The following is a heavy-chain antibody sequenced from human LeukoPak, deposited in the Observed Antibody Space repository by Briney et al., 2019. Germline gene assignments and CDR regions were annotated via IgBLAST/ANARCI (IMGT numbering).Heavy chain of an antibody. V-gene: IGHV3-23*01. CDR3: AKDLETVTKNNLDY. J-gene: IGHJ4*02. Sequence: GGSLRPSCAASGFTFSSYAMSWVRQAPGKGLEWVSAISGSGGSTYYADSVKGRFTISRDNSKNTLYLQMNSLRAEDTAVYYCAKDLETVTKNNLDYWGQGTLVTVSS. CDR2: ISGSGGST. D-gene: IGHD4-17*01. CDR1: GFTFSSYA.